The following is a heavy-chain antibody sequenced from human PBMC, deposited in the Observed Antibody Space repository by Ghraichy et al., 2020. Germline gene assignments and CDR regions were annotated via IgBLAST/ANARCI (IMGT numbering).Heavy chain of an antibody. Sequence: LSLTCAASGFTFSSHWMYWVRQTPGKGLVWVSRIRNDGSDATYADSVKGRFTISRDNAKNTLYLQMNSLRAEDTAVYYCTRAGSAWENDYWGQGTLVTVAS. J-gene: IGHJ4*02. CDR3: TRAGSAWENDY. CDR2: IRNDGSDA. V-gene: IGHV3-74*01. D-gene: IGHD1-26*01. CDR1: GFTFSSHW.